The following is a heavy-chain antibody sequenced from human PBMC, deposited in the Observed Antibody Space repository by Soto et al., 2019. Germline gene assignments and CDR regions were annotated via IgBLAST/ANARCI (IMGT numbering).Heavy chain of an antibody. CDR3: SRTSRFDS. CDR2: INHSGGT. J-gene: IGHJ4*02. D-gene: IGHD6-6*01. Sequence: SETLSLTCAVYGGSFRDYYWSWVRQPPGKGLEWIGQINHSGGTNYNPSLKSRVTISVDTSKNQFSLKLSSVTAADMPVYYCSRTSRFDSWGQGTLVT. CDR1: GGSFRDYY. V-gene: IGHV4-34*01.